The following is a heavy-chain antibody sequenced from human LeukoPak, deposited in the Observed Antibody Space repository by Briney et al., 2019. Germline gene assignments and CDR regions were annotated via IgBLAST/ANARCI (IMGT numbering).Heavy chain of an antibody. V-gene: IGHV3-11*01. Sequence: GGSPRLSCATSGFTFSDYYMSWIRQTPGKGLEWVAYISPGGTTMEYAKSVKGRFTISRDNAKDSLYLQMNSLEAEDTAVYYCAKGHTYGMIWGQGTLVSVSS. CDR3: AKGHTYGMI. J-gene: IGHJ4*02. CDR2: ISPGGTTM. D-gene: IGHD3-10*01. CDR1: GFTFSDYY.